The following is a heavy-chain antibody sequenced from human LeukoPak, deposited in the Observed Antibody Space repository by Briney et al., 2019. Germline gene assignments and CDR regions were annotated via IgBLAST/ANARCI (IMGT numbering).Heavy chain of an antibody. CDR3: AREVGDLNYDFWSGYSGPDY. CDR1: GFTFSSYG. Sequence: PGRSLRLSCAASGFTFSSYGMHWVRQAPGKGLEWVAVIWYDGSNKYYADSVKGRFTISRDNSKNTLYLQMNSLRAEDTAVYYCAREVGDLNYDFWSGYSGPDYWGQGTLVTVSS. CDR2: IWYDGSNK. J-gene: IGHJ4*02. D-gene: IGHD3-3*01. V-gene: IGHV3-33*01.